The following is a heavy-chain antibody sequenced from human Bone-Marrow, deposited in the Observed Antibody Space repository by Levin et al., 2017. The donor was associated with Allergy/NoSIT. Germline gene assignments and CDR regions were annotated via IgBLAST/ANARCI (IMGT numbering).Heavy chain of an antibody. CDR3: ARGDVVAKNFFDF. CDR2: IKSDGSTT. D-gene: IGHD5-12*01. J-gene: IGHJ4*02. V-gene: IGHV3-74*01. Sequence: SCAASEFTFNNYWMHWVRQAPGKGLVWVSHIKSDGSTTNYADSVKGRFTIPRDNAKNTLFLQMNSLRAEDTAVYYCARGDVVAKNFFDFWGQGTLVTVSS. CDR1: EFTFNNYW.